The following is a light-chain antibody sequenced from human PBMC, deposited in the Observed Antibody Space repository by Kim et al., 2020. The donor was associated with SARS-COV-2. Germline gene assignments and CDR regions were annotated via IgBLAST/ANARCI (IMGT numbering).Light chain of an antibody. J-gene: IGLJ2*01. CDR2: LNSDGSH. CDR3: QTWGTGIVV. CDR1: SGHSSYA. V-gene: IGLV4-69*01. Sequence: SVKLTCTLSSGHSSYAIAWHQQQPEKGPRYLMKLNSDGSHNKGDGIPDRFSGSSSGAERYLTISSLQSEDEADYYCQTWGTGIVVFGGGTQLTVL.